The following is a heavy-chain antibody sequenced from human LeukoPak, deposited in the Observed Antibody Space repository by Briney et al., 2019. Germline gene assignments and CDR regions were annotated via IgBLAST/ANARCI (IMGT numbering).Heavy chain of an antibody. CDR2: IYYSGST. CDR3: TRISSPYYYYMDV. D-gene: IGHD6-19*01. Sequence: SETLSLTCTVSGGSISSYYWSWIRQPPGKGLEWIGYIYYSGSTNYNPSLKSRVTISVDTSKNQFSLKLSSVTAADTAVYYSTRISSPYYYYMDVWGKGTTVTVSS. CDR1: GGSISSYY. J-gene: IGHJ6*03. V-gene: IGHV4-59*08.